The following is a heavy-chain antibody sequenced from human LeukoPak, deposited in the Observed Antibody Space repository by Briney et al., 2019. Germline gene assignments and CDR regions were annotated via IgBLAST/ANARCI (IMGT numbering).Heavy chain of an antibody. Sequence: SETLSLTCAVYGGSFSGYYWSWIRQPPGKGLEWIREINHSGSTNYNPSLKSRVTMSVDMSTRQLSLKLSSGTAADTAVYYCARAVGGDGSGSLWGPGTLVTVSS. CDR2: INHSGST. J-gene: IGHJ4*02. D-gene: IGHD3-10*01. CDR1: GGSFSGYY. CDR3: ARAVGGDGSGSL. V-gene: IGHV4-34*01.